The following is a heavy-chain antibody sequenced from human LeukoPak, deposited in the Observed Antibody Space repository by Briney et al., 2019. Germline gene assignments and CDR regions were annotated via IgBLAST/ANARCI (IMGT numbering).Heavy chain of an antibody. V-gene: IGHV4-59*12. J-gene: IGHJ5*02. Sequence: SETLSLTCTVSGDSISSFYWSWIRQPPGKGLEWIGYIYYSGSTNYNPSLKSRVTISVDTSKNQFSLKLSSVTAADTAVYYCARDQLDCSGGSCYSLSNWFDPWGQGTLVTVSS. CDR2: IYYSGST. D-gene: IGHD2-15*01. CDR1: GDSISSFY. CDR3: ARDQLDCSGGSCYSLSNWFDP.